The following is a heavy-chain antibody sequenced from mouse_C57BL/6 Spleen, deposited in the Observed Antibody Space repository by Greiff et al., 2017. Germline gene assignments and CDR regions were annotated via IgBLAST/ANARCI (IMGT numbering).Heavy chain of an antibody. D-gene: IGHD4-1*01. V-gene: IGHV5-17*01. CDR2: ISSGSSTI. Sequence: EVKLMESGGGLVKPGGSLKLSCAASGFTFSDYGMHWVRQAPEKGLEWVAYISSGSSTIYYADTVKGRFTISRDTAKNTLFMQMNMLRCEHTAMDSGAWPLGPGAIDYWGQGTSVTVSS. CDR1: GFTFSDYG. CDR3: AWPLGPGAIDY. J-gene: IGHJ4*01.